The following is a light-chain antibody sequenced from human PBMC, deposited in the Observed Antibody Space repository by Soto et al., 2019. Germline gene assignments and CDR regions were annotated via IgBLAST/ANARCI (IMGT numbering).Light chain of an antibody. V-gene: IGKV1-5*01. Sequence: DIQVTQSPPTLSASVGDRVTITFRASQTISTWMAWYQQKTGKAPKLLVYDASTLQSGVASRFSGSGSGTDFTLKISRVEAEDFGVYYCIQTLQTPLTFGGGTKVDIK. J-gene: IGKJ4*01. CDR3: IQTLQTPLT. CDR2: DAS. CDR1: QTISTW.